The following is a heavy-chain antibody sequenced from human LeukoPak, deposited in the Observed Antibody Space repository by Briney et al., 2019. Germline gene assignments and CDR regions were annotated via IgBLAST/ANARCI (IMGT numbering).Heavy chain of an antibody. CDR3: ARGGGRRWLQLRWGYYFDY. CDR1: GGSFSGYY. Sequence: SETLSLTCAVYGGSFSGYYWSWIRQPPGKGLEWIGEINHSGSTNYNPSLKSRVTISVDTSKNQFSLKLSSVTAADTAVYYCARGGGRRWLQLRWGYYFDYWGQGTLVTVSS. J-gene: IGHJ4*02. V-gene: IGHV4-34*01. D-gene: IGHD5-24*01. CDR2: INHSGST.